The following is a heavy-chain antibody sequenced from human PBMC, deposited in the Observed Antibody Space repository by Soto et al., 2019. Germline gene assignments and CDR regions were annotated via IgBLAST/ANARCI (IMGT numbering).Heavy chain of an antibody. Sequence: EVQLLESGGGLVQPGRSLRLSCAASGFTFSNYAMSWVRQAPGQGLDWVSAISGSDGTTYYADSVKGRFTISRYNSKNTLFLQMNSLRAEDAAVYYCAKFFVETGSNSGWPWSFHYWGQGTLVTVSS. D-gene: IGHD6-25*01. CDR1: GFTFSNYA. V-gene: IGHV3-23*01. J-gene: IGHJ4*02. CDR3: AKFFVETGSNSGWPWSFHY. CDR2: ISGSDGTT.